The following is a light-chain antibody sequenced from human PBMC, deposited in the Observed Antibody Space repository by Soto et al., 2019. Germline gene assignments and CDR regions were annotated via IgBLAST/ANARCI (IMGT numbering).Light chain of an antibody. CDR2: GAS. CDR1: QSVSTNY. J-gene: IGKJ1*01. CDR3: QQYGSSPPT. V-gene: IGKV3-20*01. Sequence: EIVLTQSPGTLSLSPGERATLSCRASQSVSTNYLAWYQRKPGQAPRLLIYGASSRATDIPNRFSGSGSGTDFTLNITRLKAEDFEVYYCQQYGSSPPTFGQGTKVEIK.